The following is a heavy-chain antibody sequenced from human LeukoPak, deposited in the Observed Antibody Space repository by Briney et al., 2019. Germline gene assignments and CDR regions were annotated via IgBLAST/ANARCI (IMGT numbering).Heavy chain of an antibody. CDR3: ARVRDSIFGVVSHEINY. D-gene: IGHD3-3*02. V-gene: IGHV3-30-3*01. J-gene: IGHJ4*02. CDR1: GFTFSSYA. CDR2: ISYDGSNK. Sequence: GGSLRLSCAASGFTFSSYAMHWVRQAPGKGLEWVAVISYDGSNKYYADSVKGRFIISRDNSKNTLYLQMNSLRAEDTAVYYCARVRDSIFGVVSHEINYWGQGTLVTVSS.